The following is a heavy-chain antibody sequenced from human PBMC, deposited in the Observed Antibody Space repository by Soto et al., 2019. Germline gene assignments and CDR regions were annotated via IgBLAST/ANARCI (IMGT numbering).Heavy chain of an antibody. D-gene: IGHD3-22*01. Sequence: PGGSLRLSCAASGLTFSNYWMSWVRQAPGKGLEWVSVIYSGGSTYYADSVKGRFTISRDNSKNTLYLQMNSLRAEDTAVYYCARGYYDSSGLDYWGQGTLVTVSS. CDR1: GLTFSNYW. CDR3: ARGYYDSSGLDY. V-gene: IGHV3-66*01. J-gene: IGHJ4*02. CDR2: IYSGGST.